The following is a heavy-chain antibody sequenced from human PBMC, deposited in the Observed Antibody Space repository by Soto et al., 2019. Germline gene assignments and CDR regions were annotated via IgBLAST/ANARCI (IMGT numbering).Heavy chain of an antibody. CDR2: ISGSGGST. Sequence: PGGSLRLSCAASGFTFSSYAMSWVRQAPGKGLEWVSAISGSGGSTYYADSVKGRFTISRDNSKNTLYLPMNSLRAEDTAVYYCAKVERFGGYDPIYYYGMDVWGQGTTVTVSS. CDR3: AKVERFGGYDPIYYYGMDV. V-gene: IGHV3-23*01. CDR1: GFTFSSYA. D-gene: IGHD5-12*01. J-gene: IGHJ6*02.